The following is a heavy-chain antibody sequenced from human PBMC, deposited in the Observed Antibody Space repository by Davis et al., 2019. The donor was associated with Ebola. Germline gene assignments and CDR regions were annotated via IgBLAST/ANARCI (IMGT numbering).Heavy chain of an antibody. Sequence: SETLSLTCTVSGGSISSYYWSWIRQPPGKGLEWIGYIFYSGSTNYHPSLRSRVTISVDTSKNQFSLKLSSVTAADTAVYYCAGSGFQHWGQGTLVTVSS. V-gene: IGHV4-59*08. CDR1: GGSISSYY. CDR2: IFYSGST. CDR3: AGSGFQH. J-gene: IGHJ1*01. D-gene: IGHD2-15*01.